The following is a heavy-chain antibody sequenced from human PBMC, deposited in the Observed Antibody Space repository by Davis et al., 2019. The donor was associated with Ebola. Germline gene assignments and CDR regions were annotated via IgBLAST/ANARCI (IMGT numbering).Heavy chain of an antibody. J-gene: IGHJ3*02. Sequence: PSETLSLTCTVSGGSISSYYWSWIRQPAGKGLEWIGEINHSGSTNYNPSLKSRVTISVDTSKNQFSLKLSSVTAADTAVYYCAREAPRDYDSSGYYAFDIWGQGTMVTVSS. CDR2: INHSGST. V-gene: IGHV4-59*12. CDR1: GGSISSYY. CDR3: AREAPRDYDSSGYYAFDI. D-gene: IGHD3-22*01.